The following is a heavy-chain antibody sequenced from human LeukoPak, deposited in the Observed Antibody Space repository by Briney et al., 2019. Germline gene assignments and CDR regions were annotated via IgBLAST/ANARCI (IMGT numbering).Heavy chain of an antibody. CDR3: AREDYGDVGAFDI. CDR2: INPNSGGT. V-gene: IGHV1-2*02. CDR1: GYTLTGYY. Sequence: SMMVSCKASGYTLTGYYMYWVRQAPGQELEWMGWINPNSGGTNYAQKFQGRVTMTRDTSISTAYMELSRLRSDDTAVYYCAREDYGDVGAFDIWGQGTMVTVSS. J-gene: IGHJ3*02. D-gene: IGHD4-17*01.